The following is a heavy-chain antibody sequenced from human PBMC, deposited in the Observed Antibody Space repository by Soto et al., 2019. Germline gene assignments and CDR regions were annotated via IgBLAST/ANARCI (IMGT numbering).Heavy chain of an antibody. J-gene: IGHJ4*02. V-gene: IGHV4-61*01. Sequence: SETLSLTCTVSGGSVSSGSYYWSWIRQPPGKGLERIGYIYYSGSTNYNPSLKSRVTISVDTSKNQFSLKLSSVTAADTAVYYCASTYYYDSSGYSGPLDYWGQGTLVTVSS. CDR1: GGSVSSGSYY. CDR2: IYYSGST. CDR3: ASTYYYDSSGYSGPLDY. D-gene: IGHD3-22*01.